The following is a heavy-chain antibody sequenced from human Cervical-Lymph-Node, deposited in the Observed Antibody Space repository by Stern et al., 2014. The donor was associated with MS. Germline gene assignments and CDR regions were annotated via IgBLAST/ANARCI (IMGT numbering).Heavy chain of an antibody. CDR2: IYYGGST. J-gene: IGHJ5*02. Sequence: QLQLQESGPGLVKPSETLSLTCTVSGVSIDSCGYYWNRIRQQPGQGLEWIGYIYYGGSTNYNPSLSSRVFISVDTSKSQISLQLSSVTAADTAVYHCARQNVVRGRWFDPWGQGTLVTVSS. CDR1: GVSIDSCGYY. D-gene: IGHD3-10*01. CDR3: ARQNVVRGRWFDP. V-gene: IGHV4-31*03.